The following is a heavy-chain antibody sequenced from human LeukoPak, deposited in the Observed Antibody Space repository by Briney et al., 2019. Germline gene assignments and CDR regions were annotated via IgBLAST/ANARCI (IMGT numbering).Heavy chain of an antibody. V-gene: IGHV3-30-3*01. J-gene: IGHJ4*02. Sequence: GGSLRLSCAASGFTFSYYTMHCVRQAPGKGLEWVAVISYDGSNEYYADSVKGRFTISRDNSKNTLYLQMNSLRVEDTAVYYCASVLNYYDTSGYHFSYWGQGTLVTVSS. CDR1: GFTFSYYT. CDR2: ISYDGSNE. CDR3: ASVLNYYDTSGYHFSY. D-gene: IGHD3-22*01.